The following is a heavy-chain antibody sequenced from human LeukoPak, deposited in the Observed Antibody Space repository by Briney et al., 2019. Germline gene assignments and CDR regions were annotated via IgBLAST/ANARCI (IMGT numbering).Heavy chain of an antibody. CDR1: GGSFRGYF. V-gene: IGHV4-34*01. J-gene: IGHJ6*03. CDR3: ARGNSGCHWGDHYLYMDV. D-gene: IGHD1-26*01. CDR2: ITHNGGT. Sequence: SETLSLTCAVYGGSFRGYFWGWVRQTPGKGLEWLGEITHNGGTNYMPSLSGRVSVFQDVSKDQFSLKLSSVTAADTGVYYCARGNSGCHWGDHYLYMDVWGKGTTVIVSS.